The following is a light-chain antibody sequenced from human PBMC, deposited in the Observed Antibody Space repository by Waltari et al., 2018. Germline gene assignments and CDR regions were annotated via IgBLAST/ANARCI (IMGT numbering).Light chain of an antibody. CDR1: QGISSW. CDR3: QQYNSAPRT. J-gene: IGKJ1*01. CDR2: KAS. Sequence: DIQMTQSPSSLSAAVGDRVTITCRASQGISSWLAWYQQKPGEAPKLLIYKASNLQVGVPSRFSGSGSGTDFTLTISGLRPEDFATYFCQQYNSAPRTFGQWTKVEIK. V-gene: IGKV1-12*01.